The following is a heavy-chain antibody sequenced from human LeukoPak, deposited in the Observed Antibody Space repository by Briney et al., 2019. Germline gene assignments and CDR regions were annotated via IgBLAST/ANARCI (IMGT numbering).Heavy chain of an antibody. J-gene: IGHJ2*01. Sequence: GGSLRLSCAASGFTVNTNHMNWVRRVPGKGLEWVSVIYGDGSTYYADSVKGKFTISRDTSKNTLFLQMNSLRAEDTAVYYCARRDTGNWYFDLWGRGTLVTVSS. V-gene: IGHV3-66*04. CDR2: IYGDGST. CDR3: ARRDTGNWYFDL. D-gene: IGHD7-27*01. CDR1: GFTVNTNH.